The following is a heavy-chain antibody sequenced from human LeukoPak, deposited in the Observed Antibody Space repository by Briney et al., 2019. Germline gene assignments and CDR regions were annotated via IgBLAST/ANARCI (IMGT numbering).Heavy chain of an antibody. J-gene: IGHJ5*02. CDR1: GGSISSGGYS. Sequence: PSQTLSLTCAVSGGSISSGGYSWSWIRQPPGKGLEWIGYIYHSGSTYYNPSLKSRVTISVDRSKNQFSLKLSSVTAADTAVYYCARAGRVGWFDPWGQGTLVTVSS. D-gene: IGHD2-15*01. CDR3: ARAGRVGWFDP. V-gene: IGHV4-30-2*01. CDR2: IYHSGST.